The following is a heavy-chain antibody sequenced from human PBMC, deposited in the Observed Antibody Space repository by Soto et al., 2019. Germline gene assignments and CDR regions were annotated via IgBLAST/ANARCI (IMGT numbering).Heavy chain of an antibody. D-gene: IGHD5-12*01. CDR3: ARDFGDGYNNYYYYYGMDV. Sequence: PSETLSLTCTVSGGSISSGGYYWSWIRQHPGKGLEWIGYIYYSGSTYYNPSLKSRVTISVDTSKNQFSLKLSSVTAADTAVYYCARDFGDGYNNYYYYYGMDVWGQGTTVTVSS. CDR2: IYYSGST. V-gene: IGHV4-31*03. J-gene: IGHJ6*02. CDR1: GGSISSGGYY.